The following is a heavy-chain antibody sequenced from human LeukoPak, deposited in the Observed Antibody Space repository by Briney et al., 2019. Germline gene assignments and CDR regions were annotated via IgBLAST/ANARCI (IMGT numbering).Heavy chain of an antibody. CDR1: GITLSNYG. CDR3: AKRGVVIRVILVGFHKEAYYFDS. D-gene: IGHD3-22*01. J-gene: IGHJ4*02. CDR2: ISGSGDRT. Sequence: GGSLRLSCAVSGITLSNYGVSWVRRATGKGLEWVAGISGSGDRTNYAASVKDRFTISRDNPKNTLYLRMNSLRAEDTAVYFCAKRGVVIRVILVGFHKEAYYFDSWGRGALVTVSS. V-gene: IGHV3-23*01.